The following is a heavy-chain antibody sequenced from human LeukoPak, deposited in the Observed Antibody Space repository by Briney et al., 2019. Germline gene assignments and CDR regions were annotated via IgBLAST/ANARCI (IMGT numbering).Heavy chain of an antibody. J-gene: IGHJ4*02. Sequence: GGSLRLSCAASGFTFSSYGMSWVRQAPGKGLEWVSAISGSGGSTYYADSVKGRFTISRDNSKNTLYLQMNSLRAEDTAVYYCAKDPGRSIVSDYWGQGTLVTVSS. CDR1: GFTFSSYG. D-gene: IGHD2-15*01. CDR3: AKDPGRSIVSDY. CDR2: ISGSGGST. V-gene: IGHV3-23*01.